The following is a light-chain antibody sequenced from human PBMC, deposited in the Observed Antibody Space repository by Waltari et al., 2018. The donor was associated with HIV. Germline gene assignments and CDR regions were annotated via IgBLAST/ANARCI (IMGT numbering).Light chain of an antibody. Sequence: QSALTQPASVSGSPGPSITLSCTGTSTDVGTYHFVSWYQQHPGKAPKLIIYEVTKRPSGVSNRFSGSKAGNTASLTISGLQADDEADYYCCSYVGSNIFFGTGTKVTVL. J-gene: IGLJ1*01. CDR3: CSYVGSNIF. V-gene: IGLV2-23*02. CDR2: EVT. CDR1: STDVGTYHF.